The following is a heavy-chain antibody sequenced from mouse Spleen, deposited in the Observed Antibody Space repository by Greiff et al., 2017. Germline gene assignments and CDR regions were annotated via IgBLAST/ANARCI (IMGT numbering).Heavy chain of an antibody. V-gene: IGHV5-9-3*01. CDR3: ARVTTATAWFAY. Sequence: EVQLVESGGGLVKLGGSLKLSCAASGFTFSSYAMSWVRQTPEKRLEWVATISSGGGNTYYPDSVKGRFTISRDNAKNTLYLQMSSLKSEDTAMYYCARVTTATAWFAYWGQGTLVTVSA. J-gene: IGHJ3*01. CDR1: GFTFSSYA. D-gene: IGHD1-2*01. CDR2: ISSGGGNT.